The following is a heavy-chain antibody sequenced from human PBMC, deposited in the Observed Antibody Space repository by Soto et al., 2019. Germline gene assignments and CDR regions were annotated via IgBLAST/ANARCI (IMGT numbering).Heavy chain of an antibody. CDR1: GFTFSSYV. Sequence: GGSLRLSCAASGFTFSSYVMTWVRQAPGKGLEWISGISGSGGSTYYADSVQGRFTISRDNPKNTLYLQMNSLRAEDTAVYYCAKDRLGQFPDAFDIWGQGTLVTVSS. J-gene: IGHJ3*02. V-gene: IGHV3-23*01. CDR2: ISGSGGST. CDR3: AKDRLGQFPDAFDI. D-gene: IGHD2-21*01.